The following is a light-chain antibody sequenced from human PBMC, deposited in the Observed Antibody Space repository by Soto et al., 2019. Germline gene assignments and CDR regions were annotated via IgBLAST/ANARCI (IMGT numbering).Light chain of an antibody. CDR3: SSCTSSNTVV. CDR1: SSDVGGYNY. CDR2: EVT. J-gene: IGLJ2*01. V-gene: IGLV2-14*01. Sequence: QSALTQPASVSGSPGQSITISCTGTSSDVGGYNYVSWYQQHPGMAPKLMIYEVTNRPSGVSNRFSGSKSGNTASLTISGLQAEDEADYYCSSCTSSNTVVFGGGTKLTVL.